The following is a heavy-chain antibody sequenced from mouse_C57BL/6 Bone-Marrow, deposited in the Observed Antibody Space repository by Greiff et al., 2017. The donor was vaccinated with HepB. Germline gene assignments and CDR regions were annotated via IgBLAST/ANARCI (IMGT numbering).Heavy chain of an antibody. CDR3: VRWLVGFDY. CDR2: IRSKSNNYAT. Sequence: EVQVVESGGGLVQPKGSLKLSCAASGFSFNTYAMNWVRQAPGKGLEWVARIRSKSNNYATYYADSVKDRFTISRDDSESMLYLQMNNLKTEDTAMYYCVRWLVGFDYWGQGTTLTVSS. V-gene: IGHV10-1*01. D-gene: IGHD2-2*01. J-gene: IGHJ2*01. CDR1: GFSFNTYA.